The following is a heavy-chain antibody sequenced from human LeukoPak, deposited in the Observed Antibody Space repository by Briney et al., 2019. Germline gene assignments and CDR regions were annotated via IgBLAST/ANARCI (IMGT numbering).Heavy chain of an antibody. CDR2: ISYDGSNK. Sequence: PGGSLRLSCAASGFTVCSNYMSWVRQAPGKGLEWVAVISYDGSNKYYADSVKGRFTISRDNSKNTLYLQMNSLRAEDTAVYYCAKGWRLLDYWGQGTLVTVSS. CDR1: GFTVCSNY. J-gene: IGHJ4*02. V-gene: IGHV3-30*18. CDR3: AKGWRLLDY.